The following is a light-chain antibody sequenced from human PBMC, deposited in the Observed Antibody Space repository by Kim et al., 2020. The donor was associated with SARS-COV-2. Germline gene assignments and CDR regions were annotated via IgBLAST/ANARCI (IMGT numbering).Light chain of an antibody. CDR3: QQYDSAPLT. J-gene: IGKJ1*01. CDR1: QSVSSCY. Sequence: EIVLTQSPGTLSLSPGERATLSCRASQSVSSCYLAWYQQKPGQAPRLLIYGASSRATGIPDRFSGSGSGTDFTLTISRLEPEDFAVYYCQQYDSAPLTFGQGTKVEIK. CDR2: GAS. V-gene: IGKV3-20*01.